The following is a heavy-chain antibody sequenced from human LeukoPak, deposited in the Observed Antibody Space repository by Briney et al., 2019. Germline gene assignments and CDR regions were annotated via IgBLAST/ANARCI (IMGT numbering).Heavy chain of an antibody. Sequence: PGGSLRLSCAASGFTFSSYAMHWVRQAPGKGLEWVSSISGSGGSTHYADSVKGRFTISRDNSKNTLYLQMNSLRAENTAVYYCAKDSASGSSFPSALDYWGQGTLVTVSS. CDR3: AKDSASGSSFPSALDY. CDR2: ISGSGGST. V-gene: IGHV3-23*01. J-gene: IGHJ4*02. D-gene: IGHD6-6*01. CDR1: GFTFSSYA.